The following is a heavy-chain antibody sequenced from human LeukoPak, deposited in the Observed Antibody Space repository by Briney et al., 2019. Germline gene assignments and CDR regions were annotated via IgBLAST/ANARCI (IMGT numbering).Heavy chain of an antibody. D-gene: IGHD3-3*01. CDR3: AGAEASFAPFDY. J-gene: IGHJ4*02. CDR1: GFTFRSYE. CDR2: LSSSGSAF. Sequence: PGGSLTLSCEDSGFTFRSYEMNWVRQAPGKGLEWIAYLSSSGSAFSYADSVKGRFTIARDNAKNSVYLEMNSLRADDTAVYYCAGAEASFAPFDYWGQGTLVTVSS. V-gene: IGHV3-48*03.